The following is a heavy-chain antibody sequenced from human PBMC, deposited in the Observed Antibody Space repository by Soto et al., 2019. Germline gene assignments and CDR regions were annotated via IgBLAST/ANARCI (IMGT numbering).Heavy chain of an antibody. D-gene: IGHD3-22*01. Sequence: GGSLSLSCAASGFTFSNAWMNWVRQAPGKGLEWGGRIKSKTDGGTRDYASPVKGXXXXXXXXXXXXXYLQMNSLKTEDTAVYYCTTSPASYYYDSSGYYYADDYWGQGTLVTVSS. CDR3: TTSPASYYYDSSGYYYADDY. V-gene: IGHV3-15*07. CDR2: IKSKTDGGTR. J-gene: IGHJ4*02. CDR1: GFTFSNAW.